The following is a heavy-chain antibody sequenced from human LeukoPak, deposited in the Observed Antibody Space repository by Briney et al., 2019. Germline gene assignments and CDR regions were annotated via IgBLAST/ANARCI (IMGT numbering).Heavy chain of an antibody. Sequence: GGSLRLSCAASGFTFSSYSMNWVSQAPGKVLEWVSYISSSGSTIYYADSVKGRFTISRDNAKNSLYLQMNSLRAEDTAVYYCAELGITMIGGVWSKGTTVTISS. CDR1: GFTFSSYS. D-gene: IGHD3-10*02. J-gene: IGHJ6*04. CDR2: ISSSGSTI. CDR3: AELGITMIGGV. V-gene: IGHV3-48*04.